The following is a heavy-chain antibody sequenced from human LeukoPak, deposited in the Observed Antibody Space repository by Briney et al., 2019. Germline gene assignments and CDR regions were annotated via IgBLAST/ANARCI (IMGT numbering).Heavy chain of an antibody. Sequence: GGSLRHSCAASGFASNSYWMHWVRQAPGKGLVWVSRINSDGSSTSYADSVKGRFTISRDNAKKTLYLQMNSLRAEDTAVYYCASDWGRRYSYGFPDWWGQGTLVPVSS. V-gene: IGHV3-74*01. CDR1: GFASNSYW. J-gene: IGHJ4*02. D-gene: IGHD5-18*01. CDR2: INSDGSST. CDR3: ASDWGRRYSYGFPDW.